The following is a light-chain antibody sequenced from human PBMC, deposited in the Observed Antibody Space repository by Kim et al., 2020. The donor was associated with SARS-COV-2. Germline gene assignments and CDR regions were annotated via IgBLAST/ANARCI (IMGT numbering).Light chain of an antibody. V-gene: IGLV4-69*01. Sequence: ASVKLTCTMSSGHSSYAIAWHQQQPEKDPRYLMKVNSDGSHSKGDGIPDRFSGSSSGAERYLTISSLQSEDEADYYCQTWGSGIRVFGGGTKVTVL. CDR2: VNSDGSH. CDR3: QTWGSGIRV. CDR1: SGHSSYA. J-gene: IGLJ3*02.